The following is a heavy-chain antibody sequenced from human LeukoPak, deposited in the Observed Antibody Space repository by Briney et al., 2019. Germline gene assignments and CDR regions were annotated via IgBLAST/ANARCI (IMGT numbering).Heavy chain of an antibody. CDR2: MNPNSGNT. Sequence: ASVKVSCKASGYTFTSYDINWVRQATGQGLEWMGWMNPNSGNTGYAQKFQGRVTMTRNTSISTAYMELSSLRSEDTAVYYCARGRRGSGSYGVDYWGQGTLVTVSS. CDR3: ARGRRGSGSYGVDY. CDR1: GYTFTSYD. V-gene: IGHV1-8*01. D-gene: IGHD3-10*01. J-gene: IGHJ4*02.